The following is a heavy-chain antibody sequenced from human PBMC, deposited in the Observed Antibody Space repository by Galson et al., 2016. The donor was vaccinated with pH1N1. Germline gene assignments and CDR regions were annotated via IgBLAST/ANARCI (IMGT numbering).Heavy chain of an antibody. V-gene: IGHV3-23*01. D-gene: IGHD3-22*01. CDR2: ISSSGGTT. CDR1: GLTFSNYA. Sequence: SLRLSCAASGLTFSNYAVSWVRQAPGKGLEWVSTISSSGGTTYYAAFVKGRFTISRDNSKNTLFVQMRSLRAEDTAVYYGAISHINYFDTSGSSFPNDYWSQGTLVIVSS. CDR3: AISHINYFDTSGSSFPNDY. J-gene: IGHJ4*02.